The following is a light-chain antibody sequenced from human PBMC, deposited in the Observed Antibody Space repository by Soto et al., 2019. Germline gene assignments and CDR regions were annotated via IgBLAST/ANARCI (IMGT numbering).Light chain of an antibody. J-gene: IGLJ2*01. V-gene: IGLV2-14*01. CDR1: GSDVGDYNY. CDR3: ISYTTTGALV. CDR2: EVS. Sequence: QSALTQPPSASGSPGQSVTISCTGTGSDVGDYNYVSWYQQFPGKAPKLILYEVSNRPSGISNRFSGFRSGSTASLTVSGLQPEDDAHYYCISYTTTGALVFGGGTKLTVL.